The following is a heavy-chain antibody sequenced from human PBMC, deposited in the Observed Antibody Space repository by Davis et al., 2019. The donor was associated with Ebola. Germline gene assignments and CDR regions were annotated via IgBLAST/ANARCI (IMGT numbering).Heavy chain of an antibody. CDR3: ATHGVGATSHSFDY. CDR1: GGSVSSGSYY. Sequence: PSETLSLTCTVSGGSVSSGSYYWSWIRQPPGKGLEWIGYIYYSGSTNYNPSLKSRVTISVDTSKNQFSLKLSSVTAADTAVYYCATHGVGATSHSFDYWGQGTLVTVSS. D-gene: IGHD1-26*01. V-gene: IGHV4-61*01. CDR2: IYYSGST. J-gene: IGHJ4*02.